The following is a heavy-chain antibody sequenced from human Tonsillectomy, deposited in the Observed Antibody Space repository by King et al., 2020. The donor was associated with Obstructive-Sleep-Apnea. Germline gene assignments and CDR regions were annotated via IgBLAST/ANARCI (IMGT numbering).Heavy chain of an antibody. CDR1: GFTFGDHA. CDR2: IRSIPYGGTT. Sequence: VQLVESGGGLVQPGRSLRLSCTASGFTFGDHAMSWFRQAPGKGLEWVGFIRSIPYGGTTEYAASVKGRFTISRDDSKSIVYLQMSSLKTEDTALYYCTSELSGSHALGYGVDAWGQGTTVTVSS. CDR3: TSELSGSHALGYGVDA. J-gene: IGHJ6*02. V-gene: IGHV3-49*03. D-gene: IGHD1-26*01.